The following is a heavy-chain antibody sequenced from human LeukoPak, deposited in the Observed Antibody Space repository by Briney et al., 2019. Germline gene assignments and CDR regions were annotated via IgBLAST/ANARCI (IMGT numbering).Heavy chain of an antibody. CDR3: ARDLYYDFWSGYYTGGYFDY. J-gene: IGHJ4*02. V-gene: IGHV4-34*01. Sequence: SETLSLTCAVYGGSFSGYYWSWIRQPPGKGLEWIGEINHSGSTNYNPSLKSRVTISVDTSKNQFSLKLSSVTAADTAVYYCARDLYYDFWSGYYTGGYFDYWGQGTLVTVSS. CDR2: INHSGST. D-gene: IGHD3-3*01. CDR1: GGSFSGYY.